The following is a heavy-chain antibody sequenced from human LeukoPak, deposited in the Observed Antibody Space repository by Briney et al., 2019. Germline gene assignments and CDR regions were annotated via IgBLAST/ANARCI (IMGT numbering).Heavy chain of an antibody. CDR2: INGDASST. CDR3: ARARGNTYGYFEY. Sequence: GGSLRLSCAASGLPLSGYWMHWVRQAPGKGLVWVSRINGDASSTSYADSVKGRFTISRDNAKSTLYLQMNSLRVEDTAVYYCARARGNTYGYFEYWGQGTLVTVSS. D-gene: IGHD5-18*01. J-gene: IGHJ4*02. CDR1: GLPLSGYW. V-gene: IGHV3-74*01.